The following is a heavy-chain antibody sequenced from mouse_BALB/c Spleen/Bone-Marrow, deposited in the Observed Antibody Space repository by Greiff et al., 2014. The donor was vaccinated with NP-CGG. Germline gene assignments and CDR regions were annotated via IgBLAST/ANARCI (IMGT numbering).Heavy chain of an antibody. V-gene: IGHV14-3*02. Sequence: EVQLQQSGADPVKPGASVKLSCTTSGFNIKDTFMHWVKQRPEQGLEWIGRIDPASGNTKYDPKFQGKATITADTPSNKVSLQLSGLTSEDTAVYYCAHDAPFTYWGQGTLVTVSA. CDR2: IDPASGNT. J-gene: IGHJ3*01. CDR3: AHDAPFTY. CDR1: GFNIKDTF. D-gene: IGHD2-3*01.